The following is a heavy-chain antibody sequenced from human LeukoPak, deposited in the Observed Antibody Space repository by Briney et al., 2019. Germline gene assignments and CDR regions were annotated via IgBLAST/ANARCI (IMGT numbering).Heavy chain of an antibody. CDR2: IYTSGST. J-gene: IGHJ4*02. Sequence: SETLSLTCTVSGGSISSSSYYWSWIRQPAGKGLEWVGRIYTSGSTNYNPSLKSRVTISVDTSKNQFSLKLSSVTAADTAVYYCARETNSYGLSYYFDYWGQGTLVTVSS. V-gene: IGHV4-61*02. D-gene: IGHD5-18*01. CDR1: GGSISSSSYY. CDR3: ARETNSYGLSYYFDY.